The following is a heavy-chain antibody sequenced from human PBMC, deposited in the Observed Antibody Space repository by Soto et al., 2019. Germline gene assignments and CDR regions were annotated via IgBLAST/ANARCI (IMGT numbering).Heavy chain of an antibody. CDR2: IRSKAYVGTT. CDR1: GFTFGGYA. Sequence: LRLSCTSSGFTFGGYAMSWFRQAPGKGVEWVGFIRSKAYVGTTEYAGSVKGRFTISRDDSKRSAYLQMNSLKSEDTAVYYCTSAWVLWFGEPLSFDYWGQGTLVTVSS. V-gene: IGHV3-49*03. D-gene: IGHD3-10*01. J-gene: IGHJ4*02. CDR3: TSAWVLWFGEPLSFDY.